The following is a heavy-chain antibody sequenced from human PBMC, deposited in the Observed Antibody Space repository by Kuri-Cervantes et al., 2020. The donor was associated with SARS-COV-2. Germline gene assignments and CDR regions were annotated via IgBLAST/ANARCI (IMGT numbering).Heavy chain of an antibody. CDR2: IRYDGSNK. CDR3: ARFSANFDY. Sequence: GGSLRLSCAASGFTLGGSGVHWVRQAPGKGLEWVAFIRYDGSNKYYADSVKGRFTISRDNSKNTLYLQMNSLRAEDTAVYYCARFSANFDYWGQGTLVTVSS. CDR1: GFTLGGSG. V-gene: IGHV3-30*02. J-gene: IGHJ4*02.